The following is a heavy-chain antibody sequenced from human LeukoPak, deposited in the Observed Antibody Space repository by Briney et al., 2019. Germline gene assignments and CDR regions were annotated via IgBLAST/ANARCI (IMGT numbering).Heavy chain of an antibody. CDR2: ISDSSRTT. D-gene: IGHD3-16*01. Sequence: PGGSLRLSCEVSGFTFSTEAMTWVRRAPGKGLEWVSSISDSSRTTYYADSVQGRFTISRDNSKNTLYLQMNSLRAEDTAVYYCAAQRGTFDYWGQGTLVTVSS. J-gene: IGHJ4*02. V-gene: IGHV3-23*01. CDR3: AAQRGTFDY. CDR1: GFTFSTEA.